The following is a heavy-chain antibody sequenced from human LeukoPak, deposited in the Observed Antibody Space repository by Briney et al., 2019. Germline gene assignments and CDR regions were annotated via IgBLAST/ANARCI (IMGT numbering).Heavy chain of an antibody. Sequence: PGGSLRLSCAASGFTFSSYWMNWVRQAPGKGLEWVSSISSSSSYIYYADSVKGRFTISRDNAKNSLYLQMNSLRAEDTAVYYCARQVRPITDTCAFDIWGQGTMVTVSS. V-gene: IGHV3-21*01. D-gene: IGHD3-16*01. CDR1: GFTFSSYW. CDR2: ISSSSSYI. CDR3: ARQVRPITDTCAFDI. J-gene: IGHJ3*02.